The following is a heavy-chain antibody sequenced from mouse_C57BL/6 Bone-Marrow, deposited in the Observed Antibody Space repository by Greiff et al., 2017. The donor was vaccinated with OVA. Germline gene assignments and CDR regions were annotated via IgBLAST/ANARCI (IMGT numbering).Heavy chain of an antibody. Sequence: QVQLQQSGAELARPGASVKLSCKASGYTFTSYGISWVKQRTGQGLEWIGEIYPRSGNTYYNEKFKGKATLTADKSSRTAYMELRSLTSEDSAVYFCARGGYYGSSFYFDYWGQGTTLTVSS. CDR3: ARGGYYGSSFYFDY. J-gene: IGHJ2*01. CDR1: GYTFTSYG. D-gene: IGHD1-1*01. V-gene: IGHV1-81*01. CDR2: IYPRSGNT.